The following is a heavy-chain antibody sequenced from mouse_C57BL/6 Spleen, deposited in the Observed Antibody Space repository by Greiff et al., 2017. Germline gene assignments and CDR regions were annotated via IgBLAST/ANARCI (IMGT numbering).Heavy chain of an antibody. CDR2: IDPSDSYT. CDR1: GYTFTSYW. D-gene: IGHD2-4*01. J-gene: IGHJ3*01. CDR3: ARWGLRREGFAY. V-gene: IGHV1-59*01. Sequence: QVQLKQPGAELVRPGTSVKLSCKASGYTFTSYWMHWVKQRPGQGLEWIGVIDPSDSYTNYNQKFKGKATLTVDTSSSTAYMQLSSLTSEDSAVYYCARWGLRREGFAYWGQGTLVTVSA.